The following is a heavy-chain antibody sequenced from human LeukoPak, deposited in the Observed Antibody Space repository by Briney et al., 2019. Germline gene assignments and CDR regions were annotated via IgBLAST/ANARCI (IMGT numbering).Heavy chain of an antibody. CDR2: FDPEGGEA. Sequence: ASVKVSCKVSGDTLSELSMHWVRQAPGKGLEWMGGFDPEGGEAIYAQKFQGRLTMTEGTSTDTAYMDLRSLRSDDTAVYYCTAGGVYSLLDHWGQGTQVTVSS. V-gene: IGHV1-24*01. D-gene: IGHD5/OR15-5a*01. CDR1: GDTLSELS. J-gene: IGHJ4*02. CDR3: TAGGVYSLLDH.